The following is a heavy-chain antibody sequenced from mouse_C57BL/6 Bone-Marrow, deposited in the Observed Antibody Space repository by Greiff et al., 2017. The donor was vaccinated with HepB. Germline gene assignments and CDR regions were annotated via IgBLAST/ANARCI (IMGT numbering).Heavy chain of an antibody. D-gene: IGHD1-1*01. Sequence: QVTLKVSGPGILQPSQTLSLTCSFSGFSLSTSGMGVGWIHQPSGNGLEWLAHIWWNDNKYYNTALKSRLTISKDTSNNQVFLKIASVDTADTATYSLLLLGYYAMDYWGQGTSVTVSS. CDR3: LLLGYYAMDY. CDR1: GFSLSTSGMG. J-gene: IGHJ4*01. V-gene: IGHV8-11*01. CDR2: IWWNDNK.